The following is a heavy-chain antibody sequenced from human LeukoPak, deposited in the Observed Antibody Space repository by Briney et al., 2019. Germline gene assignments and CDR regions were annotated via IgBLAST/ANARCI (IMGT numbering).Heavy chain of an antibody. CDR1: GFTLSGYE. V-gene: IGHV3-48*03. CDR3: AREGYYSGMDV. J-gene: IGHJ6*02. CDR2: ISPSGGNI. Sequence: GGSLRLSCAPSGFTLSGYELIWVRQAPGKGLEWISYISPSGGNIYYADSVKGRFSISRDNAKNALYLQMNSLRAEDTAVYYCAREGYYSGMDVWGQGTTVTVSS.